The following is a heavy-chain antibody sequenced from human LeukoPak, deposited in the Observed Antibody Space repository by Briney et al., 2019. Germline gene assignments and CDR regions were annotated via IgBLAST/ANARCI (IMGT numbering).Heavy chain of an antibody. V-gene: IGHV4-34*01. Sequence: SETLSLTCAVYGGSFSGYYWSWIRQPPGKAREWIGEINHSGSTNYNPSLKSRVTISVDTSKNQFSLKLSPVTAADTAVYYCARPRRSYPYPDYFDYWGQGTLVTVSS. J-gene: IGHJ4*02. CDR2: INHSGST. CDR3: ARPRRSYPYPDYFDY. D-gene: IGHD1-26*01. CDR1: GGSFSGYY.